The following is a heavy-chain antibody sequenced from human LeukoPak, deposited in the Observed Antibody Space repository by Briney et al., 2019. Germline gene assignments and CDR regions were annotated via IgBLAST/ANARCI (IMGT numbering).Heavy chain of an antibody. CDR2: ISGSGGST. D-gene: IGHD3-10*01. V-gene: IGHV3-23*01. Sequence: PGGSLRLSCAASGFTFSSYAMSWVRQAPGKGLEWVSAISGSGGSTYYADSVKGRFTISRDNSKNTLYLQMNSLRAEDTAVYYCAKDYGSGSYYNFYYYYYMDVWGKGTTVTVSS. CDR1: GFTFSSYA. J-gene: IGHJ6*03. CDR3: AKDYGSGSYYNFYYYYYMDV.